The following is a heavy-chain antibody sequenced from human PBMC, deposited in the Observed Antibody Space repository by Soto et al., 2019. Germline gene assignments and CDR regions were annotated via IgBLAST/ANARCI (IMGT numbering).Heavy chain of an antibody. CDR2: IYTSGST. Sequence: SADLSPTCTFSGVSLFYEDWIWHRQPGGKGLEWIGRIYTSGSTNYNPSLKSRVTMSVDTSKNQFSLKLSSVTAADTSVYYCARVMDQLALDSWGQ. D-gene: IGHD2-2*01. CDR1: GVSLFYED. V-gene: IGHV4-4*07. CDR3: ARVMDQLALDS. J-gene: IGHJ4*02.